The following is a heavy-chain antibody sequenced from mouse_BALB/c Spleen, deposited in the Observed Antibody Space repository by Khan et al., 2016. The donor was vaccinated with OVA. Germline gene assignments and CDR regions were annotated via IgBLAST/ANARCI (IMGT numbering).Heavy chain of an antibody. CDR3: ARDLHY. J-gene: IGHJ2*01. V-gene: IGHV3-5*02. CDR2: IYYSGTI. CDR1: GISITTGNSR. Sequence: EVELQESGPGLVKPSQTVSLTCTVTGISITTGNSRWSWIRQFPGNKLEWIGYIYYSGTITYNPSLTSRTTITKDTSTNQFFLEANSSTAEDTATYDDARDLHYWGQGTTLTVSS. D-gene: IGHD2-10*01.